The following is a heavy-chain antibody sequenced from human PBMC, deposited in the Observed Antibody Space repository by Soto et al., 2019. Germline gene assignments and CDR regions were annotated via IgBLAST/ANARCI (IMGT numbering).Heavy chain of an antibody. Sequence: EVQLVESGGGLVQPGGSLRLSCAASGFTVSSNYMSWVRQAPGKGLEWVSVIYSGGSTYYAASVKGRFTISRHNTKTTLYLQINSLRAEDTAVYYCARDLSSSAIDAFDIWGQGTMVTVSS. J-gene: IGHJ3*02. D-gene: IGHD3-10*01. CDR3: ARDLSSSAIDAFDI. V-gene: IGHV3-53*04. CDR1: GFTVSSNY. CDR2: IYSGGST.